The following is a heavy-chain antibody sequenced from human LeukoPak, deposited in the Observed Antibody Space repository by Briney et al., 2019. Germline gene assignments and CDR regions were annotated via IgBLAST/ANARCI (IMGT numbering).Heavy chain of an antibody. V-gene: IGHV4-59*01. D-gene: IGHD3-22*01. CDR1: GDSISSYY. J-gene: IGHJ4*02. Sequence: SETLSLTCTVSGDSISSYYWSWIRQPPGRGLEWIGYIYYSGSTNYNPSLKSRVAISVDTSKKQFSLKLSSVTAADTAVYFCARFGDRSGDYYYFDQWGQGTQVTVSS. CDR3: ARFGDRSGDYYYFDQ. CDR2: IYYSGST.